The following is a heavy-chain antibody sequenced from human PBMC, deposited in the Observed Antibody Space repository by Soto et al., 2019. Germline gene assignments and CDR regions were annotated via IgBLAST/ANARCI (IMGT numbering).Heavy chain of an antibody. Sequence: QVQLPQWGAGLLKPSETLSLTCAVYGGSFSGYYWTWIRQPPGTGLEWIGEINHSGSTNYNPSLKRRVTISVDTSKNQFSLKLTSVTAADTAVYYCARDKITGLFDYWGQGTRVTVSS. V-gene: IGHV4-34*01. CDR3: ARDKITGLFDY. J-gene: IGHJ4*02. CDR1: GGSFSGYY. D-gene: IGHD2-8*02. CDR2: INHSGST.